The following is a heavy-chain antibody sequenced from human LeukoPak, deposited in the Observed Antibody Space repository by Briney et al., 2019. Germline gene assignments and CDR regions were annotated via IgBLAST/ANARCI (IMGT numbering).Heavy chain of an antibody. J-gene: IGHJ6*03. D-gene: IGHD3-3*01. Sequence: GGSLRLSCAASGFTFSSYAMSWVRQAPGKGLEWVSGFSGRGGSTYYEDSVKGRFTVSRDDSENTLCLQMSNLRAGDTAVYYCARGGDSYDFWSGLYYFYIDVWGKGTTVTVSS. CDR3: ARGGDSYDFWSGLYYFYIDV. CDR1: GFTFSSYA. V-gene: IGHV3-23*01. CDR2: FSGRGGST.